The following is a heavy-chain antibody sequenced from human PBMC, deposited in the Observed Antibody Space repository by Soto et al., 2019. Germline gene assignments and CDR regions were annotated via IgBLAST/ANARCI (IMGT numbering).Heavy chain of an antibody. D-gene: IGHD3-3*01. Sequence: GESLKISCKGSGYSFTSYWIGWVRQMPGKGLEWMGIIYPGDSDTRYSPSFQGQVTISADKSISTAYLQWSSLKASDTAIYYCARFPDFWSGYHYYFDYWGQGTLVTVSS. CDR2: IYPGDSDT. CDR3: ARFPDFWSGYHYYFDY. J-gene: IGHJ4*02. CDR1: GYSFTSYW. V-gene: IGHV5-51*01.